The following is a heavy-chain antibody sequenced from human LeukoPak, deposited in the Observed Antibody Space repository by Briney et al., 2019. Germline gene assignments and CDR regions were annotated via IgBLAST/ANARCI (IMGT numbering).Heavy chain of an antibody. Sequence: PGGSLRLSCAASGFTFSNYGMHWVRQAPGKGLESVAVIWYDGNNKYYADSVKGRFTISRDNSKNTLYLQMNSLRAEDTAVYYCAKDFGVSRPLDYWGQGTLVTVSS. D-gene: IGHD2-2*01. V-gene: IGHV3-33*06. CDR3: AKDFGVSRPLDY. CDR2: IWYDGNNK. CDR1: GFTFSNYG. J-gene: IGHJ4*02.